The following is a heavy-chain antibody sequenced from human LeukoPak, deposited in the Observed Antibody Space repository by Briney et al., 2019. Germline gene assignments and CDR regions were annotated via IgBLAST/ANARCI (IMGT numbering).Heavy chain of an antibody. CDR2: ISYDGSNK. D-gene: IGHD3-22*01. V-gene: IGHV3-30*03. J-gene: IGHJ4*02. CDR1: GFTFSSYG. Sequence: GGSLRLSCAASGFTFSSYGMHWVRQAPGKGLEWVAVISYDGSNKYYADSVKGRFTISRDNSKNTLYLQMNSLRAEDTAVYYCARSLYDSSGYPLDYWGQGTLVTVSS. CDR3: ARSLYDSSGYPLDY.